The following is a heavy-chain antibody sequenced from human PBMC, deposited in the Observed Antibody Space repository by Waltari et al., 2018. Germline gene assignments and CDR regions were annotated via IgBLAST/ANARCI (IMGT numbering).Heavy chain of an antibody. CDR3: ARRAAIAATGPTYYMDV. J-gene: IGHJ6*03. CDR2: IFHSGGT. Sequence: QVQLQESGPGLVKPSETLSLTCAVSGYSISSGYYWGWIRQPPGKGLEGMGRIFHSGGTYYNPPLKSRVTISVDTSKNQFSLKLSSVTAADTAVYYCARRAAIAATGPTYYMDVWGKGTTVTVSS. V-gene: IGHV4-38-2*01. CDR1: GYSISSGYY. D-gene: IGHD6-13*01.